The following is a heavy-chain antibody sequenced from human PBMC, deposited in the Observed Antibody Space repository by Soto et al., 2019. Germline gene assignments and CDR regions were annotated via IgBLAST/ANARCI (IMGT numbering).Heavy chain of an antibody. CDR2: INAGNGNT. CDR3: ARSIVVVTAADY. V-gene: IGHV1-3*01. Sequence: ASVKVSCKASGYTFTICAMHWVRQAPGQRLEWMGWINAGNGNTKYSQKFQGRVTITRDTSASTAYMELSSLRSEDTAVYYCARSIVVVTAADYWGQGTLVTVSS. J-gene: IGHJ4*02. D-gene: IGHD2-21*02. CDR1: GYTFTICA.